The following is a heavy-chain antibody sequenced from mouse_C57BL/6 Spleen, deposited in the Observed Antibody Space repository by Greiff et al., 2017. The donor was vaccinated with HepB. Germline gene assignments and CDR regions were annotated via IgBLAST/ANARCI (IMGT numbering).Heavy chain of an antibody. J-gene: IGHJ3*01. CDR1: GFSLTSYA. V-gene: IGHV2-9-1*01. CDR3: ARNGDYYGSSLAWFAY. CDR2: IWTGGGT. D-gene: IGHD1-1*01. Sequence: VKLVESGPGLVAPSQSLSITCTVSGFSLTSYAISWVRQPPGKGLEWLGVIWTGGGTNYNSALKSRLSISKDNSKSQVFLKMNRLQTDDTARYYCARNGDYYGSSLAWFAYWGQGTLVTVSA.